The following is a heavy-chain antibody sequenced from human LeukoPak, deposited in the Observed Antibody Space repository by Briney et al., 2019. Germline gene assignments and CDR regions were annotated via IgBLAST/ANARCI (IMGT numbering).Heavy chain of an antibody. Sequence: PSETLSLTCTLSGRSISISYYYCGSIRQPPGKVREWIGTIFYSGSPYYNPSLKSRVTISVDTSKNQFSLKLSSVTAPDTAVYYCARHEDRNWYFDHWGQGTLVTVSS. V-gene: IGHV4-39*01. J-gene: IGHJ4*02. CDR2: IFYSGSP. CDR3: ARHEDRNWYFDH. D-gene: IGHD1-1*01. CDR1: GRSISISYYY.